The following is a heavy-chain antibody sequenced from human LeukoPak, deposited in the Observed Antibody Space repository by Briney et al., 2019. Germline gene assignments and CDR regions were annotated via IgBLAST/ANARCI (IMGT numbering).Heavy chain of an antibody. Sequence: GASVKVSCKASGYTFTGYYMHWVRQAPGQGLEWMGWINPNSGGTNYAQKFQGRVTMTRDTSISTAYMELSRLRSDETAVYYCARVVVAATRYFDYWGQGTLVTVSS. J-gene: IGHJ4*02. CDR2: INPNSGGT. V-gene: IGHV1-2*02. D-gene: IGHD2-15*01. CDR3: ARVVVAATRYFDY. CDR1: GYTFTGYY.